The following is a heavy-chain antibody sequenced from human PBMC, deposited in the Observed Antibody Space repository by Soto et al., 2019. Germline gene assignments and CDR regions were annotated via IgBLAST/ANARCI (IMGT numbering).Heavy chain of an antibody. D-gene: IGHD1-20*01. CDR2: IYYSGST. V-gene: IGHV4-59*01. CDR3: ARGERTNWNHVY. Sequence: SETLSLTCTVSGGSISSYYWSWIRQPPGKGLEWIGYIYYSGSTNYNPSLKSRVTISVDTSKNQFSLKLSSVTAADTAVYYCARGERTNWNHVYWGQGTPVTVSS. J-gene: IGHJ4*02. CDR1: GGSISSYY.